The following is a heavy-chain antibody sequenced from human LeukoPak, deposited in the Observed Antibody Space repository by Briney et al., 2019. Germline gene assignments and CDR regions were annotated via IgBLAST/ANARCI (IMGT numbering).Heavy chain of an antibody. CDR1: GFIFGNYR. Sequence: GSLRLSCATSGFIFGNYRMHWVRQAPGKGLVWVSRINSDGSGTDYAESVKGRFTISRDNAKNTLYLHMSSLRVEDTAVYYCARGARYCSSTSCYNPDYWGQGTLVTVSS. V-gene: IGHV3-74*01. CDR3: ARGARYCSSTSCYNPDY. J-gene: IGHJ4*02. D-gene: IGHD2-2*02. CDR2: INSDGSGT.